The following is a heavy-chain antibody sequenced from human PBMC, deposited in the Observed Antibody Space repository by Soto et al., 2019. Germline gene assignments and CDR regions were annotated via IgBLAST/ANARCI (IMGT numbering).Heavy chain of an antibody. V-gene: IGHV4-59*08. CDR1: GGSICSYY. D-gene: IGHD6-19*01. CDR3: ARHRVAVAFHFDY. Sequence: SETLSITCTVSGGSICSYYWSWIRQPPGKGLEWIGYIYYSGSTNYNPSLKSRVTISVDTSKNQFSLKLSSVTAADTAVYYCARHRVAVAFHFDYWGQGTLVTVSS. J-gene: IGHJ4*02. CDR2: IYYSGST.